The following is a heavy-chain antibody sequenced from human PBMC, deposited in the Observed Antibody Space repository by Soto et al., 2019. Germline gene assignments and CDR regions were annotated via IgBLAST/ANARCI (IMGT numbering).Heavy chain of an antibody. CDR3: ARAITTSGYYNGMDV. D-gene: IGHD1-1*01. J-gene: IGHJ6*02. Sequence: QVQLQESGPGLVKPSQTLSLTCTVSGGSISSGDYYWSWIRQPPGKGLEWIGYIYYSGSTYYNPSLKSRLTISVDTSRTQFSLMLSSVPAAATAVYYCARAITTSGYYNGMDVWGQGTTVTVSS. CDR2: IYYSGST. V-gene: IGHV4-30-4*01. CDR1: GGSISSGDYY.